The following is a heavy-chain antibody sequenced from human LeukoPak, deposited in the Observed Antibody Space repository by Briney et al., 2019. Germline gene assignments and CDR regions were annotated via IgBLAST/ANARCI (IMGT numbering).Heavy chain of an antibody. Sequence: HGESLKISCKGSGYSFTSYWISWVRQMPGKGLEWMGRIDPSDSYTNYSPSFQGHVTISADKSISTAYLQWSGLKASDTAMYYCARHDPEEYYYDSSGSGDAFDIWGQGTMVTVSS. D-gene: IGHD3-22*01. J-gene: IGHJ3*02. V-gene: IGHV5-10-1*01. CDR2: IDPSDSYT. CDR3: ARHDPEEYYYDSSGSGDAFDI. CDR1: GYSFTSYW.